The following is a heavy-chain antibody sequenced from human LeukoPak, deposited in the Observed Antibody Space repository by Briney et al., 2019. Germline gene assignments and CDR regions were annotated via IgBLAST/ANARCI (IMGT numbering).Heavy chain of an antibody. D-gene: IGHD2-15*01. Sequence: GASVKVSCKASGYTFTSYDINWVRQAPGQGLEWMGWMNPNSGNTGYAQKFQGGVTITRNTSISTAYMELSSLRSEDTAVYYCARHRSGGSQDDAFDIWGQGTMVTVSS. CDR3: ARHRSGGSQDDAFDI. CDR2: MNPNSGNT. J-gene: IGHJ3*02. V-gene: IGHV1-8*03. CDR1: GYTFTSYD.